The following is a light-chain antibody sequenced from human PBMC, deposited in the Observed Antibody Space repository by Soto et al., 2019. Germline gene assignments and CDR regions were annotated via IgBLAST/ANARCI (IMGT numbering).Light chain of an antibody. CDR2: WAS. CDR1: QSVLYSSNSKNY. V-gene: IGKV4-1*01. CDR3: QQYESTPPT. Sequence: DIVMTQSPDSLAVSLGERATINCKSSQSVLYSSNSKNYLAWYQQRPGQPPKLLIYWASTRESGVPDRFSGSGSGTDFTLTITSLHAEDVAVYYCQQYESTPPTFGQGTKLEIK. J-gene: IGKJ2*01.